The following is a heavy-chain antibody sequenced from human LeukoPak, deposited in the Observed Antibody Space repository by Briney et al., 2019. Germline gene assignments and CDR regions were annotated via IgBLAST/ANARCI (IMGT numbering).Heavy chain of an antibody. CDR1: GGSISSYY. V-gene: IGHV4-59*01. CDR3: ARAIVVVPAARTTVTTGPWYFDL. Sequence: SETLSLTCTVSGGSISSYYWSWIRQPPGKGLEWIGYIYYSGSTNYNPSLKSRVTISVDTSKNQFSLKLSSVTAADTAVYYCARAIVVVPAARTTVTTGPWYFDLWGRGTLVTVSS. CDR2: IYYSGST. J-gene: IGHJ2*01. D-gene: IGHD2-2*01.